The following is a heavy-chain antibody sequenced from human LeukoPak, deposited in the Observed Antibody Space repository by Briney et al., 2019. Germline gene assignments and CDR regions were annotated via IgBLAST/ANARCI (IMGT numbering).Heavy chain of an antibody. CDR2: VSNSGST. CDR3: ARNSYSSVPAGAFDI. CDR1: GGSIRNYY. D-gene: IGHD6-25*01. Sequence: PSETLSLTCSVSGGSIRNYYWTWIRQPPGKGLEWIGHVSNSGSTNYNPSLKSRVTISVDTSKNQFSLKLSSVTAADTAVYYCARNSYSSVPAGAFDIWGQGTMVTVSS. V-gene: IGHV4-59*12. J-gene: IGHJ3*02.